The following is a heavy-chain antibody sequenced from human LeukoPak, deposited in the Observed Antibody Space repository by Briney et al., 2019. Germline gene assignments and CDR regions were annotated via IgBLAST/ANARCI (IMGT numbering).Heavy chain of an antibody. CDR3: ADLGYTD. CDR1: GFSFSSSW. CDR2: IKNDGSDK. V-gene: IGHV3-7*01. Sequence: GGSLRLSCEASGFSFSSSWMTWVRQAPGKGLEWVATIKNDGSDKYYVDSVKGRFTLSRDNAKSSLYLQMNSLRVEDTAVYYCADLGYTDGGQGTLVTVSS. D-gene: IGHD2-15*01. J-gene: IGHJ4*02.